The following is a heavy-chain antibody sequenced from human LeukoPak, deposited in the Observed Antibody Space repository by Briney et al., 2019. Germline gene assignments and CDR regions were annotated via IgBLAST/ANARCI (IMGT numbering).Heavy chain of an antibody. J-gene: IGHJ3*02. D-gene: IGHD3-3*01. CDR3: ATLLTIFGVVHHAFDI. Sequence: ASVKVSCKVSGYTLTELSIHWVRQAPGKGLEWMGGFDPEDGETINTQKFQGRVTMTEDTFIDTTYLELSSLRSEDTVVYYCATLLTIFGVVHHAFDIWGQGTMVTVSS. V-gene: IGHV1-24*01. CDR2: FDPEDGET. CDR1: GYTLTELS.